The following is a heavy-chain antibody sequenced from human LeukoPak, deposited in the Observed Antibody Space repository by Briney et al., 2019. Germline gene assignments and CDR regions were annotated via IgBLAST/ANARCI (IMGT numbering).Heavy chain of an antibody. J-gene: IGHJ4*02. CDR1: GYIFTTYY. CDR3: ARGSGSSPDY. CDR2: INPHGGST. Sequence: ASVKVSCKASGYIFTTYYMHWVRQAPGQGLEWVGIINPHGGSTSNAQKFQGRVTMTRDTSTSTIYMELSSLRSEDTAVYYCARGSGSSPDYWGQGTLVTVSS. V-gene: IGHV1-46*01. D-gene: IGHD1-26*01.